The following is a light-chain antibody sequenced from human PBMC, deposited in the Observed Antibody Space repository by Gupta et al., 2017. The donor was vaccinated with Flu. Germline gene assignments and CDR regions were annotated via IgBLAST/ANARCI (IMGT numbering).Light chain of an antibody. Sequence: SSQSLLYSSNNKNYLAWYQQKPGQPPKLLIYWASTRESGVPDRFSGSGSGTDFTLTISSLQAEDVAVYFCQQYYGTPPITFGPGTRLEIK. V-gene: IGKV4-1*01. J-gene: IGKJ5*01. CDR1: QSLLYSSNNKNY. CDR2: WAS. CDR3: QQYYGTPPIT.